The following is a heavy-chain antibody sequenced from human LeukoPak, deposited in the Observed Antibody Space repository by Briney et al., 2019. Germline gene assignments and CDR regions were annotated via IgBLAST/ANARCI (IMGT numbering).Heavy chain of an antibody. CDR1: GGPISNYY. CDR3: AVAGRWELLPDY. D-gene: IGHD1-26*01. V-gene: IGHV4-34*01. CDR2: INHSAST. J-gene: IGHJ4*02. Sequence: SETLSLTCSVSGGPISNYYWSWIRQPPGKGLEWIGEINHSASTHYNPSLKSRVTISVDTSKNQFSLKLSSVTAADTAVYYCAVAGRWELLPDYWGQGTLVTVSS.